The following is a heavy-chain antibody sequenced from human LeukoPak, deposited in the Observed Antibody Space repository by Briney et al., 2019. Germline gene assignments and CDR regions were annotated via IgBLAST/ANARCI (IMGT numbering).Heavy chain of an antibody. CDR3: ARRRNSDYYYYYGMDV. V-gene: IGHV4-59*12. CDR1: GGSISSYY. Sequence: SETLSLTCTVSGGSISSYYWSWIRQPAGKGLEWIGYIYHSGSTYYNPSLKSRVTISVDRSKNQFSLKLSSVTAADTAVYYCARRRNSDYYYYYGMDVWGQGTTVTVSS. J-gene: IGHJ6*02. D-gene: IGHD4-23*01. CDR2: IYHSGST.